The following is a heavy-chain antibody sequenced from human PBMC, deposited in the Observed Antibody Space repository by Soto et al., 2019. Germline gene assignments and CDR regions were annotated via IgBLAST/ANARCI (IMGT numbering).Heavy chain of an antibody. J-gene: IGHJ4*02. Sequence: QVQLVQSGAEVKKPGSSVRVSCKTFGGVFSSFAISWVRQAPGQGLEWMGWIIPIFGSANYAQRFQGRVTITADESTSTVYMELSSLKSEDTAVYYCARGRGHSALVTTFDYWGQGTRVTVSS. V-gene: IGHV1-69*01. CDR3: ARGRGHSALVTTFDY. D-gene: IGHD5-18*01. CDR1: GGVFSSFA. CDR2: IIPIFGSA.